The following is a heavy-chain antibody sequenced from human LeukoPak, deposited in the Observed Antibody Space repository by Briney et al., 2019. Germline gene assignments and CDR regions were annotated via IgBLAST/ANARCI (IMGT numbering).Heavy chain of an antibody. J-gene: IGHJ4*02. V-gene: IGHV4-34*01. CDR3: ARGRRFGY. CDR1: GGSFSGYY. Sequence: SETLSLTCAVYGGSFSGYYWSWTRQPPGKGLEWIGEINHSGSTNYNPSLKSRVTISVDTSKNQFSLKLSSVTAADTAVYYCARGRRFGYWGQGTLVTVSS. CDR2: INHSGST.